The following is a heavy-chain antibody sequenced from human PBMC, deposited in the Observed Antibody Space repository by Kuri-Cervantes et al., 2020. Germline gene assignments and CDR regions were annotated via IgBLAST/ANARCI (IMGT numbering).Heavy chain of an antibody. D-gene: IGHD6-19*01. CDR2: IYHSGST. Sequence: ESLKISCAVSGYSISSGYYWGWIRQPPGKGLEWIGSIYHSGSTYYNPSLKSRVTISVDTSKNQFSLKLSSVTAADMSVYYCARVGSGCDYWGQGTLVTVSS. CDR3: ARVGSGCDY. CDR1: GYSISSGYY. V-gene: IGHV4-38-2*01. J-gene: IGHJ4*02.